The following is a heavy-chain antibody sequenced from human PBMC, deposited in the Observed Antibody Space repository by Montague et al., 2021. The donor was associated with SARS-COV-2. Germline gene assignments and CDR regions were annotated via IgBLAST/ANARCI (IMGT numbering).Heavy chain of an antibody. J-gene: IGHJ4*02. Sequence: SETLSLTCTVTGGPISGSSYYWGWIRQSPGKGLEWIASVDYSGNTYYSPSLKSRLTISVDTSKNQFSLKLNSVTAADTALYYCARREYSSGWGDWGQGTLVTVSS. V-gene: IGHV4-39*01. D-gene: IGHD5-12*01. CDR2: VDYSGNT. CDR1: GGPISGSSYY. CDR3: ARREYSSGWGD.